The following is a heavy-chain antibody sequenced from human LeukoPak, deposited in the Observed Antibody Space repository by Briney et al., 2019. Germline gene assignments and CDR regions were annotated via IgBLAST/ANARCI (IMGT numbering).Heavy chain of an antibody. D-gene: IGHD6-19*01. Sequence: GGSLRLSCAASGFTFSSYSMSCVREALGKGLGWVSSISSSSSYIYYADSVKGRFTISRDNAKNSLYLQMNSLRAEDTAVYYCARGSGPTGDYWGQGTLVTVSS. J-gene: IGHJ4*02. V-gene: IGHV3-21*01. CDR1: GFTFSSYS. CDR3: ARGSGPTGDY. CDR2: ISSSSSYI.